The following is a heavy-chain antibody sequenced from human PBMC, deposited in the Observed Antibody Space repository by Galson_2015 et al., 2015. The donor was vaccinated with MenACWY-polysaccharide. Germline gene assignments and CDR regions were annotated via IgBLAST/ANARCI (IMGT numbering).Heavy chain of an antibody. Sequence: SLRLSCAASGFTFSSHWMHWVRQAPGEGRVWVSRINSDASIIKYADTVKGRFTISRDNAKNKLYLENNSLRAEDTAIYFCARDRVDVPVIEAHTIFDYWGQGVLVTVSS. CDR1: GFTFSSHW. CDR3: ARDRVDVPVIEAHTIFDY. CDR2: INSDASII. V-gene: IGHV3-74*01. D-gene: IGHD2-2*01. J-gene: IGHJ4*02.